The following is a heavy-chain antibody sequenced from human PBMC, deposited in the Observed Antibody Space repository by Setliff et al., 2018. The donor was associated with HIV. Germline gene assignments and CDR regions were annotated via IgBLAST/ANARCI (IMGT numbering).Heavy chain of an antibody. CDR1: GSSISNGYY. Sequence: PSETLSLTCAVSGSSISNGYYWGWIRQPPGKGLEWIGSIYHSGSTYYNPSLKSRVTISVDTSKNQFSLKLNSVTAADTAVYYCARRPAGAVAGGYGMDVWGQGTTVTVSS. V-gene: IGHV4-38-2*01. D-gene: IGHD6-19*01. CDR3: ARRPAGAVAGGYGMDV. CDR2: IYHSGST. J-gene: IGHJ6*02.